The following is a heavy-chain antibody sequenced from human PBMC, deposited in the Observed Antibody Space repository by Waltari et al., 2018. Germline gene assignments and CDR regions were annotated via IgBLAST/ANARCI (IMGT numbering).Heavy chain of an antibody. J-gene: IGHJ4*02. Sequence: QVQLVQSGAEVKKPGASVKVSCKASGYNFTSYAMHWVRQAPGHRLGWMGWINAVNGNTKYSQKVQGRGTLTRDTSASTAYMELSSLRSEDTAVYYCARDKPNCTNGVCRIGGLYYWGQGTLVTVSS. CDR1: GYNFTSYA. CDR2: INAVNGNT. V-gene: IGHV1-3*01. CDR3: ARDKPNCTNGVCRIGGLYY. D-gene: IGHD2-8*01.